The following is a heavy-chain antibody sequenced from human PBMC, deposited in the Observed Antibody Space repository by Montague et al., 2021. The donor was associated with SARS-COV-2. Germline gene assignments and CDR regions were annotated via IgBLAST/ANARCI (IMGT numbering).Heavy chain of an antibody. J-gene: IGHJ4*02. V-gene: IGHV3-30*01. CDR2: ISWDRGKV. CDR1: GFTFSDHA. D-gene: IGHD5-24*01. Sequence: SLRLSCAASGFTFSDHAMHWVRQAPGKGLEWVAAISWDRGKVCYADSVKGRFTISRDNSKNILYLEVDSLRREDTALYYCAKDRYGSETVETPDYWGQGTMATVSA. CDR3: AKDRYGSETVETPDY.